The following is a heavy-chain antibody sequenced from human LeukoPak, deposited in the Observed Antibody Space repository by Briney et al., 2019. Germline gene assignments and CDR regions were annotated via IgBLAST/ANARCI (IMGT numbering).Heavy chain of an antibody. CDR3: VSFYETY. D-gene: IGHD2/OR15-2a*01. CDR2: INSDGSWT. CDR1: GFTFGKYW. Sequence: SGGSLRLSCVASGFTFGKYWMSWVRQAPGKGLVWVSHINSDGSWTGYADSVKGRFTISKDNAKNTVYLQMNSLRAEDTAVYYCVSFYETYWGRGTLVTVSS. V-gene: IGHV3-74*01. J-gene: IGHJ4*02.